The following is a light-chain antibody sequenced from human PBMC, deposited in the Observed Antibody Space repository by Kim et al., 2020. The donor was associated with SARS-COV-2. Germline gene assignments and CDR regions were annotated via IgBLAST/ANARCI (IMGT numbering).Light chain of an antibody. CDR1: SSDVGGHNY. CDR3: SSYTSTFSVV. Sequence: QSALTQPASVSGSPGQSITISCIGTSSDVGGHNYVSWYQQHADKAPKLMIYGVSNRPSGVSNRFSGSKSGNTASLTISGLQAEDEADYYCSSYTSTFSVVFGGGTQLTVL. CDR2: GVS. J-gene: IGLJ2*01. V-gene: IGLV2-14*03.